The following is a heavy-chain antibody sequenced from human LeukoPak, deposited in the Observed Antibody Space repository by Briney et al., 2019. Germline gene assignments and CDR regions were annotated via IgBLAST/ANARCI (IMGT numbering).Heavy chain of an antibody. Sequence: GGSLRLSCAASEFTFSAYGMHWVRQAPGKGLEWVAFILYDGTYKYYADSVKGRFTISRDNSKNTLYLQMNSLRPEDTAVYYCAKGQDGYNLACGYWGQGTLVIVSS. V-gene: IGHV3-30*02. CDR2: ILYDGTYK. D-gene: IGHD5-24*01. J-gene: IGHJ4*02. CDR1: EFTFSAYG. CDR3: AKGQDGYNLACGY.